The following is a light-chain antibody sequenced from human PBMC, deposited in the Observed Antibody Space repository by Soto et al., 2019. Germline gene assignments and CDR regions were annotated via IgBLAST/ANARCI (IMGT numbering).Light chain of an antibody. J-gene: IGKJ3*01. CDR3: QNYNSYSQFT. V-gene: IGKV1-27*01. CDR1: QGISNY. CDR2: GAS. Sequence: DIQMTQSPSSLSASVGDRVTVTCRASQGISNYLAWYQQKPGKVPKLLIYGASTLQSGVPSRYSGSGSGTDFTLTISSLQPEDVATDYCQNYNSYSQFTFGPGTKVDIK.